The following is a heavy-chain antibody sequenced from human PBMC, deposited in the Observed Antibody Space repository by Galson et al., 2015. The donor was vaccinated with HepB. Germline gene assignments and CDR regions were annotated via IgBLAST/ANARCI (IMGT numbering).Heavy chain of an antibody. D-gene: IGHD6-13*01. J-gene: IGHJ5*02. V-gene: IGHV1-69*02. CDR3: ARVGGAAGNYHWFDP. Sequence: SVKVSCKASGGTFSSYTISWVRQAPGQGLEWMGRIIPILGIANYAQKFQGRVTITADKSTSTAYMELSSLISEDTAVYYCARVGGAAGNYHWFDPWGQGTLVTVSS. CDR1: GGTFSSYT. CDR2: IIPILGIA.